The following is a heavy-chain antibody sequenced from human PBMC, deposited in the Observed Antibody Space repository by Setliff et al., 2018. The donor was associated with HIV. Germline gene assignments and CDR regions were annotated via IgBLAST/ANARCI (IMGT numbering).Heavy chain of an antibody. CDR2: IKSKTDGGTT. D-gene: IGHD2-21*01. J-gene: IGHJ4*02. V-gene: IGHV3-15*01. CDR1: GFTFSNAW. CDR3: AADIPTPLAQIDY. Sequence: KPGGSLRLSCAASGFTFSNAWMSWVRQAPGKGLEWVGRIKSKTDGGTTDYAAPVKGRFTISRDDSKNTLYLQMNTMKTEDTAVYYCAADIPTPLAQIDYWGQGTLVTVSS.